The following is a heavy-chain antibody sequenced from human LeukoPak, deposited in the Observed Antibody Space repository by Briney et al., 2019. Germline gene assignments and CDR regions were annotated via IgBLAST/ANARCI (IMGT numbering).Heavy chain of an antibody. CDR2: IIPIFGTA. CDR1: GGTFISYA. D-gene: IGHD5-18*01. CDR3: ARDSSTAMVYLDY. Sequence: ASVKVSCKASGGTFISYAISWVRQAPGQGLEWMGGIIPIFGTANYAQKFQGRVTITADKSTSTAYMELSSLRSEDTAVYYCARDSSTAMVYLDYWGQGTLVTVSS. V-gene: IGHV1-69*06. J-gene: IGHJ4*02.